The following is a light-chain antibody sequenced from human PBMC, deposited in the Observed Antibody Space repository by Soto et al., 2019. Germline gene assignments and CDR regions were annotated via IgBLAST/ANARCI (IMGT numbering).Light chain of an antibody. V-gene: IGKV3-20*01. Sequence: EIVLTQSPGTLSLSPGERATLSCRASQSVSSSFLAWYQQKPGQAPRLLLYGASTRATGIPDRFSGSGSGTDFTLTISRLEPEDFAVYYCPQYGSSPWTFGQGTKVEIK. CDR2: GAS. CDR3: PQYGSSPWT. CDR1: QSVSSSF. J-gene: IGKJ1*01.